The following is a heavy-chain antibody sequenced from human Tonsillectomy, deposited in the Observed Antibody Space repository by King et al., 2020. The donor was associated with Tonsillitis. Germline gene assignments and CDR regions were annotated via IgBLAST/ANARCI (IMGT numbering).Heavy chain of an antibody. CDR3: ASRYCSSTSCYGNKVDAFDL. CDR1: GGTFSSYA. D-gene: IGHD2-2*01. CDR2: IIPILGIA. J-gene: IGHJ3*01. V-gene: IGHV1-69*04. Sequence: QLVQSGAEVKKPGSSVKVSCKASGGTFSSYAISWVRQAPGQGLEWMGRIIPILGIANYAQKFQGRVTITADKSTSTAYMELSSLRSEDTAVYYCASRYCSSTSCYGNKVDAFDLWGQGTMVTVSS.